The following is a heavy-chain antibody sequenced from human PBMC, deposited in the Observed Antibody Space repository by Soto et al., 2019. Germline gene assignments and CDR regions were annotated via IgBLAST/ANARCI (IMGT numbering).Heavy chain of an antibody. Sequence: GGSLRLSCAASGFTFSSYAMSWVRQAPGKGLEWVSAISGSGGSTYYADSVKGRFTISRDNSKNTLYLQMNSLRAEDTAVYYCAKDPHLLISGGWYFDLWGRGTLVTVSS. CDR1: GFTFSSYA. V-gene: IGHV3-23*01. D-gene: IGHD2-15*01. CDR3: AKDPHLLISGGWYFDL. J-gene: IGHJ2*01. CDR2: ISGSGGST.